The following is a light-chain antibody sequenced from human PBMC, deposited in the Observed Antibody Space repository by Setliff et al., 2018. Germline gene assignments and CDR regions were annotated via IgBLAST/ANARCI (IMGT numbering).Light chain of an antibody. CDR3: SSYTSSSTLDV. Sequence: QSVLTQPASVSGSPGQSITISCTGTSSDVGGYDYVSWYQQHPGKAPKFMIYDVSYRPSGVSNRFSGSKSGNTASLTISGLQAEDEADYYCSSYTSSSTLDVFGTGTKGTVL. CDR1: SSDVGGYDY. V-gene: IGLV2-14*03. J-gene: IGLJ1*01. CDR2: DVS.